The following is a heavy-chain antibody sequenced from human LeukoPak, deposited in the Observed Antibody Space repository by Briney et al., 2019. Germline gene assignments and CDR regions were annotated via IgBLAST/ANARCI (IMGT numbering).Heavy chain of an antibody. CDR3: ARDRQWLVGNWFDP. Sequence: PSETLSLTCTVSGGSISSYYWSWIRQPPGKGLEWIGYIYYSGSTNYNPSLKSRVTISVDTSKNQFSLKLSSVTAADTAVHYCARDRQWLVGNWFDPWGQGTLVTVSS. V-gene: IGHV4-59*01. J-gene: IGHJ5*02. D-gene: IGHD6-19*01. CDR1: GGSISSYY. CDR2: IYYSGST.